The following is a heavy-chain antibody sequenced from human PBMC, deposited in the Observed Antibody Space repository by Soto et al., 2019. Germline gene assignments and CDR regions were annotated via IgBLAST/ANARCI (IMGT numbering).Heavy chain of an antibody. CDR1: VFTFSNYA. CDR3: ATECSSTTCYYY. V-gene: IGHV3-23*01. J-gene: IGHJ4*02. CDR2: ISGSGATT. Sequence: GGSLRLSCVGSVFTFSNYAMSWVRQAPGKGLEWVSGISGSGATTYYADSVKGRFTISRDNAKNRLFVQMNSLRAEDSAVYYCATECSSTTCYYYWGWGTQVTVSS. D-gene: IGHD2-2*01.